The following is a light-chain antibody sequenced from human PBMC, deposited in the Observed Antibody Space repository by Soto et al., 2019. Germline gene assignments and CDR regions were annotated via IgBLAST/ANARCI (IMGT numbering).Light chain of an antibody. CDR1: QSISSY. CDR2: AAS. Sequence: DIQMTQSPSSLSASVGDRVTITCRASQSISSYLNWYQQKPGKAPKLLIYAASNLQSGVPSKVTGSGAWTEFTLPISRLQPEDFATYSCQQSYRSPLTFGGGTKVEIK. V-gene: IGKV1-39*01. J-gene: IGKJ4*01. CDR3: QQSYRSPLT.